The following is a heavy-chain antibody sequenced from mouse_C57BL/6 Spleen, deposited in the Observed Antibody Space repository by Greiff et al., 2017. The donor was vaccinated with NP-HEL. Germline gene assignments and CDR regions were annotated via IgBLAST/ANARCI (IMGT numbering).Heavy chain of an antibody. CDR1: GYTFTSYW. CDR3: AIGAYGRSYEFAY. J-gene: IGHJ3*01. V-gene: IGHV1-69*01. CDR2: IDPSDSYT. Sequence: QVQLQQPGAELVMPGASVKLSCKASGYTFTSYWMHWVKQRPGQGLEWIGEIDPSDSYTNYNQKFKGKSTLTVDKSSSTAYMQLSSLTSEDSAVYYGAIGAYGRSYEFAYWGQGTLVTVSA. D-gene: IGHD1-1*01.